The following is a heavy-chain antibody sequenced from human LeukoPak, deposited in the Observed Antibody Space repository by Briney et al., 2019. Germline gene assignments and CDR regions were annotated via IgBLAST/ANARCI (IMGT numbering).Heavy chain of an antibody. J-gene: IGHJ3*02. Sequence: ASVKVSCKASGYTFTSYCMHWVRQAPGQGLEWMGIINPSGGSTSYAQKFQGRVTMTRDMSTSTVYMELSSLRSEDTAVYYCARDETSYYYDSSGHDAFDIWGQGTMVTVSS. CDR1: GYTFTSYC. V-gene: IGHV1-46*01. D-gene: IGHD3-22*01. CDR2: INPSGGST. CDR3: ARDETSYYYDSSGHDAFDI.